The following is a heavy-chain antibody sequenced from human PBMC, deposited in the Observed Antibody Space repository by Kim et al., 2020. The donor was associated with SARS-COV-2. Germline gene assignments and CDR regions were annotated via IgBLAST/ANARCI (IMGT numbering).Heavy chain of an antibody. J-gene: IGHJ5*02. CDR1: GYTFTSYY. Sequence: ASVKVSCKASGYTFTSYYMHWVRQAPGQGIEWMGIINPSGGSTSYAQKFQGRVTMTRDTTTSTVYMELSSLRSEDTAVYYCARGIGAPYYDFWSGYYPPATNWFDPWGQGTLVTVSS. CDR3: ARGIGAPYYDFWSGYYPPATNWFDP. V-gene: IGHV1-46*01. CDR2: INPSGGST. D-gene: IGHD3-3*01.